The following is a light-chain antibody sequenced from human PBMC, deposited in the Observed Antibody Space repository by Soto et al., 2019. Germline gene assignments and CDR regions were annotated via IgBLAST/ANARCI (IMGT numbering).Light chain of an antibody. CDR2: GNS. CDR1: SSNIGAGYD. V-gene: IGLV1-40*01. Sequence: QSVLTQPPSVSGAPGQRVTISCTGSSSNIGAGYDVHWYQQLPGTAPKLLIYGNSNRPSGVPDRFSVSKSGTAASLASTGLRAEDEADYYCHSYDSSLSGWVFGGGTKLPVL. CDR3: HSYDSSLSGWV. J-gene: IGLJ3*02.